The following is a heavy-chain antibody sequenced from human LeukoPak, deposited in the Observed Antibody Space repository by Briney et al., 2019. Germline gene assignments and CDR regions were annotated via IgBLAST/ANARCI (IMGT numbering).Heavy chain of an antibody. Sequence: PSQTLSLTCAVSGGSISSGGYSWSWIRQPPGKGLEWIGYIYHSGSTYYNPSLKSRVTISVDRSKNQFSLKLSSVTAADTAVYYCARVREGGDYNELFDYWGQGTLVTVSS. D-gene: IGHD5-12*01. J-gene: IGHJ4*02. CDR1: GGSISSGGYS. V-gene: IGHV4-30-2*01. CDR3: ARVREGGDYNELFDY. CDR2: IYHSGST.